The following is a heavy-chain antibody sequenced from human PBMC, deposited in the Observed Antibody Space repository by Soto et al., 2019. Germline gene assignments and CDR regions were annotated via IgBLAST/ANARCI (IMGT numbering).Heavy chain of an antibody. CDR3: ARDFKESQYYYYCMDV. CDR2: ISSGGEYT. CDR1: GFTFSSYS. Sequence: EVQLVESGGGLVKPGGSLRLSCVVSGFTFSSYSMNWVRQAPGKGLEWVSSISSGGEYTYYADSVKGRFTISRDNAKNSVYLQMNSLTADDTALYYCARDFKESQYYYYCMDVWGKGATVTVSS. V-gene: IGHV3-21*06. J-gene: IGHJ6*03. D-gene: IGHD3-10*01.